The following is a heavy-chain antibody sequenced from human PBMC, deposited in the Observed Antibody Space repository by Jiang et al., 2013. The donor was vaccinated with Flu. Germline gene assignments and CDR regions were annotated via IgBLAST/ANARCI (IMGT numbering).Heavy chain of an antibody. CDR2: INAGNGNT. J-gene: IGHJ4*02. D-gene: IGHD2-21*02. Sequence: SGAEVKKPGASVKVSCKASGYTFTSYAMHWVRQAPGQRLEWMGWINAGNGNTKYSQKFQGRVTITRDTSASTAYMELSSLRSEDTAVYYCARSSLPIAYCGGDCYSYFDYWGQGTLVTVSS. V-gene: IGHV1-3*01. CDR3: ARSSLPIAYCGGDCYSYFDY. CDR1: GYTFTSYA.